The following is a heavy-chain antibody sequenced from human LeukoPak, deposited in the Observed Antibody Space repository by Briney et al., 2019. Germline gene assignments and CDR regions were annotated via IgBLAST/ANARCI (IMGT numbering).Heavy chain of an antibody. J-gene: IGHJ4*02. D-gene: IGHD3-10*01. CDR3: AKDLDYYGSGSSWD. Sequence: GGSLRLSCAASGFTFSSYAKSWVRQAPGKGLEWVSAISGSGGSTYYADSVKGRFTISRDNSKNTLYLQMNSLRAEDTAVYYCAKDLDYYGSGSSWDWGQGTLVTVSS. V-gene: IGHV3-23*01. CDR2: ISGSGGST. CDR1: GFTFSSYA.